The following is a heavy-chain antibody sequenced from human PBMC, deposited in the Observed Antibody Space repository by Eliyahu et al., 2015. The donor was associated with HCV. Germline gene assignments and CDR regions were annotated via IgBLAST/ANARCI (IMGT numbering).Heavy chain of an antibody. CDR1: GYTFTSYA. D-gene: IGHD3-3*01. V-gene: IGHV1-18*01. CDR2: ISAYNGNT. J-gene: IGHJ4*02. Sequence: QVQLVQSGAEVKKPGASVKVSCKASGYTFTSYAFSWVRQAPSQGLEWLGWISAYNGNTNYAQKFQGRVTITTDTPTSTAYMELRNLRSDDTAVYFCARDRHYSFSSGQFDYWGQGTLLTVSS. CDR3: ARDRHYSFSSGQFDY.